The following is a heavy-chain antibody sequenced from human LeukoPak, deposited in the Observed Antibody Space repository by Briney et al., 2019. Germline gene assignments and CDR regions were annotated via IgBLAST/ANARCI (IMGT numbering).Heavy chain of an antibody. D-gene: IGHD5-12*01. Sequence: GGSLRLSCAASGFTFSSYAMHWVRQAPGKGLEWVAVISYDGSNKYYADSVKGRFTISRDNSKNTLYLQMNSLRAEDTAVYYCARSGAWGEYSGYESWGQGTLVTVSS. V-gene: IGHV3-30-3*01. CDR1: GFTFSSYA. CDR3: ARSGAWGEYSGYES. J-gene: IGHJ5*02. CDR2: ISYDGSNK.